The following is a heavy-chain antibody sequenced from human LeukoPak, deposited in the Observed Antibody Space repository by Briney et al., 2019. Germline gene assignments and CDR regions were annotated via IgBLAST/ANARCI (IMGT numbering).Heavy chain of an antibody. V-gene: IGHV4-4*02. J-gene: IGHJ4*02. Sequence: SGTLSLTCAVSGASISSSNWWSWGRQPPGKGLEWIGEIYHSGSTNYNPSLKSRVTLSVEKSKNQFSLNLSSVTAADTAVYFCARDYCRSTSCYSALDNWGQGTPVTVSS. CDR2: IYHSGST. CDR1: GASISSSNW. D-gene: IGHD2-2*01. CDR3: ARDYCRSTSCYSALDN.